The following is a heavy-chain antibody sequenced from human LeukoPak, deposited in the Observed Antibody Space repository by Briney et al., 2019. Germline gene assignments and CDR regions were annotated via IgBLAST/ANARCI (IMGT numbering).Heavy chain of an antibody. V-gene: IGHV3-48*01. CDR2: ISSSSSTI. J-gene: IGHJ4*02. CDR1: GFTFSSYS. Sequence: GGSLRLSCAASGFTFSSYSMNWVRQAPGKGLEWVSYISSSSSTIYYADSVKGRFTISRDNTKNSLYLQMNSLRAEDTAVYYCARAYYYDSSGYLYYFDYWGQGTLVTVSS. CDR3: ARAYYYDSSGYLYYFDY. D-gene: IGHD3-22*01.